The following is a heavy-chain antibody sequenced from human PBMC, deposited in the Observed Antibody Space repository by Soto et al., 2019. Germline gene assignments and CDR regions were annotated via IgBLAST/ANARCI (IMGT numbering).Heavy chain of an antibody. CDR1: GFTFSTYA. Sequence: GGSLRLSCAASGFTFSTYALHRVRQAPGKGLEWVATVTSDGSNKYHADSVEGRFTISRDDSKNTLYLQLNSLRAEDTAVYYCGRITLKTSVDTFDFWGQGTMVTVSS. CDR2: VTSDGSNK. V-gene: IGHV3-30-3*01. J-gene: IGHJ3*01. D-gene: IGHD3-22*01. CDR3: GRITLKTSVDTFDF.